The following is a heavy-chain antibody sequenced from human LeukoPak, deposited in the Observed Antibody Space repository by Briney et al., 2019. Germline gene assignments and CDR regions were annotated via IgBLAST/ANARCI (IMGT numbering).Heavy chain of an antibody. CDR2: ISAYNGNT. CDR1: XXXFTXYG. V-gene: IGHV1-18*01. CDR3: ARDYPYYDFWSGNHYGMDV. D-gene: IGHD3-3*01. J-gene: IGHJ6*02. Sequence: KXSCXAXXXXFTXYGISWVRQAPXQGXEWMGWISAYNGNTNYAKKLQGRVTMTTDTSTSTAYMELRSLRSDDTAVYYCARDYPYYDFWSGNHYGMDVWGQGTTVTVSS.